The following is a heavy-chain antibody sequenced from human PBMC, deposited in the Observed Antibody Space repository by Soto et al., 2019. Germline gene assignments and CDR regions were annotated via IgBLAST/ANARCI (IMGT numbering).Heavy chain of an antibody. Sequence: ASVKVSCKASGYTFTSYAMHWVRQAPGQRLEWMGWINAGNGNTKYSQKFQGRVTITRDTSASTAYMELSSLRSEDTAVYYCARSPNYGSGRSADDYWGQGTLVTVSS. CDR2: INAGNGNT. CDR1: GYTFTSYA. D-gene: IGHD3-10*01. J-gene: IGHJ4*02. CDR3: ARSPNYGSGRSADDY. V-gene: IGHV1-3*01.